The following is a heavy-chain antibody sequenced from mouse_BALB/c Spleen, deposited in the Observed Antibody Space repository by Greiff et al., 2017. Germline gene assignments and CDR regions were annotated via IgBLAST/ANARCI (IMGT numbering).Heavy chain of an antibody. Sequence: DVKLVESGGGLVQPGGSLKLSCAASGFTFSSYGMSWVRQTPDKRLELVATINSNGGSTYYPDSVKGRFTISRDNAKNTLYLQMSSLKSEDTATYYCAREGTTMITLYAMDYWGQGTSVTVSA. CDR2: INSNGGST. CDR3: AREGTTMITLYAMDY. J-gene: IGHJ4*01. CDR1: GFTFSSYG. D-gene: IGHD2-4*01. V-gene: IGHV5-6-3*01.